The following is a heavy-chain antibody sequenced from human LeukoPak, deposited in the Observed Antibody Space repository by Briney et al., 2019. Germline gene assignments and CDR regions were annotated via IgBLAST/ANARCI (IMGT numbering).Heavy chain of an antibody. V-gene: IGHV3-49*04. J-gene: IGHJ4*02. CDR1: GFTFGDYT. Sequence: GGSLRLTCTASGFTFGDYTLSWVRQAPGEGLEWVGFMRSRAYGETTEYAASVKGRFTISRDDSKSIGYLQMNSLKSDDTALYYCTKDIAVNWGQGTLVTVSS. D-gene: IGHD6-19*01. CDR2: MRSRAYGETT. CDR3: TKDIAVN.